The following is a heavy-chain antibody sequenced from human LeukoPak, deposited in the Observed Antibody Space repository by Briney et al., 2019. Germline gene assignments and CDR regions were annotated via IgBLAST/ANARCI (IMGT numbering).Heavy chain of an antibody. Sequence: GGSLRLSCAASGFIFSNYWMHWVRQAPGKGLVWVSRINSDGRSTTYADFVKGRFTISRDNAKNTLYLQMNSLRAEDTAVYYCAGGGGFSNGPVDYWGQGTLVTVSS. V-gene: IGHV3-74*03. J-gene: IGHJ4*02. CDR2: INSDGRST. CDR3: AGGGGFSNGPVDY. D-gene: IGHD3-16*01. CDR1: GFIFSNYW.